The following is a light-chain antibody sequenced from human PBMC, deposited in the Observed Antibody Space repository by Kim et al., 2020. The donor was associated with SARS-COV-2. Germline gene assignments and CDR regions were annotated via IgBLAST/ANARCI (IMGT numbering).Light chain of an antibody. V-gene: IGLV10-54*04. CDR2: RNN. CDR3: SAWDRSLSAWV. CDR1: SNNIGYEG. Sequence: RQPATLPCTGNSNNIGYEGAASLQQHQGHPPTLRSYRNNNRPSGISDRFSASRSGNTAYLTITGLQPEDETDYYCSAWDRSLSAWVFGGGTQLTVL. J-gene: IGLJ3*02.